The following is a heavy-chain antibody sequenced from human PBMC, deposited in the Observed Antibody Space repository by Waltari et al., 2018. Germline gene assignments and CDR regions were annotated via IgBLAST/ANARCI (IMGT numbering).Heavy chain of an antibody. CDR2: IYHSGST. CDR3: ARAGRQGVVVTNFDY. Sequence: QLQLQESGSGLVKPSQTLSLTCAVSGGSISSGGYSWSWIRQPPGKGLEWIGSIYHSGSTNYNPSLKSRVTISVDRSKNQFSLKLSSVTAADTAVYYCARAGRQGVVVTNFDYWGQGTLVTVSS. J-gene: IGHJ4*02. CDR1: GGSISSGGYS. D-gene: IGHD3-22*01. V-gene: IGHV4-30-2*01.